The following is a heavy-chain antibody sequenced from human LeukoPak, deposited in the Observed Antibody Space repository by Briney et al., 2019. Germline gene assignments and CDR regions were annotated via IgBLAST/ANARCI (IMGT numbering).Heavy chain of an antibody. CDR2: MNPNSGNT. CDR1: GYTFTSYD. CDR3: ARVVWGHDYGDCRLDY. V-gene: IGHV1-8*02. D-gene: IGHD4-17*01. Sequence: ASVKVSCKASGYTFTSYDINWVRQATGQGLEWMGWMNPNSGNTGYAQKFQGRVTRTRNTSISTAYMGLSSLRSEDTAVYYCARVVWGHDYGDCRLDYWGQGTLVTVSS. J-gene: IGHJ4*02.